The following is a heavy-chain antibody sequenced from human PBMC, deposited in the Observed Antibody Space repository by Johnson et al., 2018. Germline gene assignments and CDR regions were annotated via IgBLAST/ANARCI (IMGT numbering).Heavy chain of an antibody. Sequence: QVQLQESGPGLVKPSETLSLTCTVSGGSISSYYWSWIRQPPGKGLEWIGYIYYSGSTNYNPSLKSRVTISVDTSKNQFSLKLSSVTAADTAVYYCARDVDTAMDNWFDPWGQGTLVTVSS. CDR1: GGSISSYY. CDR2: IYYSGST. CDR3: ARDVDTAMDNWFDP. V-gene: IGHV4-59*01. J-gene: IGHJ5*02. D-gene: IGHD5-18*01.